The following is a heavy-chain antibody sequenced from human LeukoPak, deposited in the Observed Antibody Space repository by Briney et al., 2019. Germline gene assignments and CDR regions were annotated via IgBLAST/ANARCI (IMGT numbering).Heavy chain of an antibody. Sequence: GGSLRLSCAASGFTFSDYWMHWVRQAPGKGLVWVSRISSDGSRVTYADSVKGRFTISRDNAKNTLYLQMNSLRAEDTAVYYCARGRWELPNWFDPWGQGTLVTVSS. J-gene: IGHJ5*02. V-gene: IGHV3-74*01. CDR2: ISSDGSRV. CDR1: GFTFSDYW. CDR3: ARGRWELPNWFDP. D-gene: IGHD1-26*01.